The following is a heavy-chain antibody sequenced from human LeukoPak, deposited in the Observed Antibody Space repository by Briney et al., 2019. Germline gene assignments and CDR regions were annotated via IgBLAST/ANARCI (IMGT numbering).Heavy chain of an antibody. CDR1: GFTFSSYA. V-gene: IGHV3-23*01. D-gene: IGHD2-8*01. CDR2: ISGSGGST. CDR3: AKHPLGGDIVLMVYGYYFDY. Sequence: PGGSLRLSCAASGFTFSSYAMSWVRQAPGKGLEWVSAISGSGGSTYYADSVKGRFTISRDNSKNTLYLQMNSLRAEDTAVYYCAKHPLGGDIVLMVYGYYFDYWGQGTLVTVSS. J-gene: IGHJ4*02.